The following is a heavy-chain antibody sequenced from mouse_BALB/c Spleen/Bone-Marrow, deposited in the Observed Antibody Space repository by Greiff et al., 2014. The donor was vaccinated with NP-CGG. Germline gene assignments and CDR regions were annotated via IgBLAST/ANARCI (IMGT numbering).Heavy chain of an antibody. CDR2: IYPGNSDT. D-gene: IGHD3-1*01. CDR3: TTLARSDFDY. V-gene: IGHV1-5*01. J-gene: IGHJ2*01. Sequence: EVQLQQSGTVLARPGAAVKMSCKASGYTFSNYWMHWVKQRPGQGLEWIGTIYPGNSDTTYNQKFKGKAKLTAVTSTSTAYMELSSLTNEDSAVYYCTTLARSDFDYWGRGTTLTVSS. CDR1: GYTFSNYW.